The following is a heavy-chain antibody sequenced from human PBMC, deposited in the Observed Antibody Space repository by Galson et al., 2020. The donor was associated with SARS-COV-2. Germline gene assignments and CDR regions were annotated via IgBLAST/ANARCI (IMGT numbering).Heavy chain of an antibody. CDR3: ARGDYGGSYWYFDL. V-gene: IGHV3-21*01. CDR1: GFTFSSYS. D-gene: IGHD4-17*01. Sequence: GESLKISCAASGFTFSSYSMNWVRQAPGQGLEWVSSISSSSSYIYYPDSVKGRFTISRDNAKNSLYLQMNSLRAEDTAVYYCARGDYGGSYWYFDLWGRGTLVTVSS. J-gene: IGHJ2*01. CDR2: ISSSSSYI.